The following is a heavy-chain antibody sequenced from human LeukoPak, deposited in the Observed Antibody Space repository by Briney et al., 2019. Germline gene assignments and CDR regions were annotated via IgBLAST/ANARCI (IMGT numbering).Heavy chain of an antibody. D-gene: IGHD6-13*01. CDR3: ARGGYSSTLYGRYQH. CDR1: GFTFSSYS. Sequence: GGSLRLSCAASGFTFSSYSMNWVRQAPGKGLEWVSSISSSLNYIYYADSVKGRFTISRDNAKNSLYLQMNSLRAEDTAVCYCARGGYSSTLYGRYQHWGQGTLVTVSP. J-gene: IGHJ1*01. V-gene: IGHV3-21*01. CDR2: ISSSLNYI.